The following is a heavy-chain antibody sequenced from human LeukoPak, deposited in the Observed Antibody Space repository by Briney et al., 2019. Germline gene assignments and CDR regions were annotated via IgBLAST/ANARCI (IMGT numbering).Heavy chain of an antibody. CDR2: ITWNSDTI. CDR1: GFTFDDYA. CDR3: AKASSLLRGPMVIYYFDF. J-gene: IGHJ4*02. D-gene: IGHD2-21*01. V-gene: IGHV3-9*01. Sequence: GGSLRLSCAASGFTFDDYAMHWVRQAPGKGLEWVSGITWNSDTIGYADSVKGRFTISRDNSKNTLYMEMKSLRAEDTAVYYCAKASSLLRGPMVIYYFDFWGQGTLVTVSS.